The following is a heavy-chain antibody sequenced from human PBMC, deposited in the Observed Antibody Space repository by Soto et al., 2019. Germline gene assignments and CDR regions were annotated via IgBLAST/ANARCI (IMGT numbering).Heavy chain of an antibody. Sequence: QVQLVQSGAEVKKPGASVKVSCKASGYTFTSYGISWVRQAPGQGLEWMGWISAYNGNTNYAQKLQGRVTMTTDTXTXXAYMELRSLRSDDTAVYYCARRLARSSVAAAGMDIWGQGTMVTVSS. CDR2: ISAYNGNT. CDR1: GYTFTSYG. D-gene: IGHD6-13*01. J-gene: IGHJ3*02. CDR3: ARRLARSSVAAAGMDI. V-gene: IGHV1-18*01.